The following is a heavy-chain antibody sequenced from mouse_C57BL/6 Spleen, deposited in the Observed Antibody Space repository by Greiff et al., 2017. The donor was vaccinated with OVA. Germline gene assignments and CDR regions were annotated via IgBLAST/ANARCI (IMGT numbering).Heavy chain of an antibody. J-gene: IGHJ1*03. CDR3: ARLYGSSYSWYFDV. CDR2: ISYDGSN. V-gene: IGHV3-6*01. CDR1: GYSITSGYY. Sequence: EVQLQQSGPGLVKPSQSLSLTCSVTGYSITSGYYWNWIRQFPGNKLEWMGYISYDGSNNYNPSLKNRISITRDTSKNQFFLKLNSVTTEDTATYYCARLYGSSYSWYFDVWGTGTTVTVSS. D-gene: IGHD1-1*01.